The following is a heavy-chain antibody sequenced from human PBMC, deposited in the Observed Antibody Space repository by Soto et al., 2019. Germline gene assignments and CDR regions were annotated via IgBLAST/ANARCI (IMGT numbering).Heavy chain of an antibody. Sequence: GSLRLSCAASGXTLSSYSMHWVRQAPGKGLEWVAVISYDGSNKYYADSVKGRFTISRDNSNNTLYLQMNRLRAEDTDVYYCAKYDSSGYDAFAIWGQGTMVTVSS. CDR3: AKYDSSGYDAFAI. CDR1: GXTLSSYS. J-gene: IGHJ3*02. D-gene: IGHD3-22*01. CDR2: ISYDGSNK. V-gene: IGHV3-30-3*01.